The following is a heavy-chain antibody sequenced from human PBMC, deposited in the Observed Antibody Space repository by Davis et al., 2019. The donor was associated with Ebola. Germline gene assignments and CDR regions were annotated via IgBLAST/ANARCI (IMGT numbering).Heavy chain of an antibody. CDR1: GGTFSSYA. D-gene: IGHD6-19*01. CDR2: IIPIFGTA. Sequence: SVKVSCKASGGTFSSYAISWVRQAPGQGLEWMGGIIPIFGTANYAQKFQGRVTITADGSTSTAYMGLSSLRSDDTAVYYCARVKAVAGLDFDYWGQGTLVTVSS. CDR3: ARVKAVAGLDFDY. V-gene: IGHV1-69*13. J-gene: IGHJ4*02.